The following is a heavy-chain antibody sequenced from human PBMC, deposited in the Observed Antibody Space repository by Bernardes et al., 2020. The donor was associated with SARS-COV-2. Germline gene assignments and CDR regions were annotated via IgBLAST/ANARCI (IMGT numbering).Heavy chain of an antibody. D-gene: IGHD2-8*01. V-gene: IGHV4-34*01. CDR3: ARGPGVAIVLMVLYYYGMDV. Sequence: SETLSLTCAVYGGSFSGYYWSWIRQPPGKGLEWIGEINHSGSTNYNPSLKSRVTISVDTSKNQFSLKLSSVTAADTAVYYCARGPGVAIVLMVLYYYGMDVWGQGTTVTVSS. CDR2: INHSGST. CDR1: GGSFSGYY. J-gene: IGHJ6*02.